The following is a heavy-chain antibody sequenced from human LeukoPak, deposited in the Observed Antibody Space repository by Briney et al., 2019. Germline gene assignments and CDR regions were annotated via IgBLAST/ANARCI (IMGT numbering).Heavy chain of an antibody. D-gene: IGHD3-16*02. CDR3: ARDGRYDYVWGSYRSAFYYFDY. CDR1: GFTFSSYA. CDR2: ISYDGSNK. J-gene: IGHJ4*02. V-gene: IGHV3-30*04. Sequence: GRSLRLSCAASGFTFSSYAMHWVRQAPGKGLEWVAVISYDGSNKYYADSVKGRFTISRDNSKNTLYLQMNSLRAEDTAVYYCARDGRYDYVWGSYRSAFYYFDYWGPGTLVTVSS.